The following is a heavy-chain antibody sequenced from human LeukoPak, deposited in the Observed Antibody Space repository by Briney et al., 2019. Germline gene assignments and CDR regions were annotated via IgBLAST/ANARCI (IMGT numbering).Heavy chain of an antibody. CDR1: GFTVSSNY. Sequence: GGSLRLSCAASGFTVSSNYMSWARQAPGKGLEWVSVIYSGGSTYYADSVKGRFTISRHNSKNTLYLQMNSLRAEDTAVYYCARAGYCSSTSCRPLKNAFDIWGQGTMVTVSS. CDR3: ARAGYCSSTSCRPLKNAFDI. D-gene: IGHD2-2*01. CDR2: IYSGGST. J-gene: IGHJ3*02. V-gene: IGHV3-53*04.